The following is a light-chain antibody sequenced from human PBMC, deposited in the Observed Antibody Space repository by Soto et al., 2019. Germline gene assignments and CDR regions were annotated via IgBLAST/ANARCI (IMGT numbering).Light chain of an antibody. CDR1: QSVSNNY. Sequence: EIVLTQSPGTLSLSPGERATISCRASQSVSNNYLAWYQQKPGEAPRLLIYGASNRATGIPDRFSGGGSGTVFPLTISRLEPEDSAVYYCQQYGTSGTFGQGTKVDIK. V-gene: IGKV3-20*01. CDR2: GAS. CDR3: QQYGTSGT. J-gene: IGKJ1*01.